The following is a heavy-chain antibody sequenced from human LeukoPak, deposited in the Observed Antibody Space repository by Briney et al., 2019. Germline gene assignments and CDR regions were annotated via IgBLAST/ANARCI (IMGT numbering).Heavy chain of an antibody. CDR1: GYTFSSYA. CDR2: ISSDGRIT. Sequence: GSLRLSCEGSGYTFSSYAMHWVRQAPGKGLEYVAAISSDGRITYYANFVKGRFTISRDNSKNTLYLQMGSLRTEDMAVYYCARVSGWYWFDQWGQGTLVTVSS. V-gene: IGHV3-64*01. D-gene: IGHD6-19*01. J-gene: IGHJ5*02. CDR3: ARVSGWYWFDQ.